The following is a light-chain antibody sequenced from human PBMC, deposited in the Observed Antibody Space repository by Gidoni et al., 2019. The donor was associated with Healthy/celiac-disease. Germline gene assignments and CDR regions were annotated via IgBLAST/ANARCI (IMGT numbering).Light chain of an antibody. CDR2: AAS. Sequence: DIQMTQSPSSLSASVGDRVTITCRASQSISSYSKWYQQKPGKAPKLLIYAASSLQSGVPSRFSGSGSGTDFTLTISSLQPEDFATYYCQQSYSTPFTFGPGTKVDIK. V-gene: IGKV1-39*01. CDR1: QSISSY. J-gene: IGKJ3*01. CDR3: QQSYSTPFT.